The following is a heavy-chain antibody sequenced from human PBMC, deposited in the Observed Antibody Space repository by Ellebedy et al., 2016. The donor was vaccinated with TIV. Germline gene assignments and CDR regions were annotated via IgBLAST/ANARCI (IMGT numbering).Heavy chain of an antibody. Sequence: PGGSLRLSCVVSGFTFSDYSMSWIRQAPGRGLEWVSSIGGSGSIIHHSDSVNGRFTISRDNAKNSLYLQMDSLGVEDTAVYYCARGSSPGMVTISGWFDPWGQGTLVTVSS. J-gene: IGHJ5*02. CDR3: ARGSSPGMVTISGWFDP. CDR2: IGGSGSII. V-gene: IGHV3-11*04. CDR1: GFTFSDYS. D-gene: IGHD5-24*01.